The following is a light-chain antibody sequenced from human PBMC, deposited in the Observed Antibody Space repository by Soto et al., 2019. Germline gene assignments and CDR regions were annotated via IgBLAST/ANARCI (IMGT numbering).Light chain of an antibody. V-gene: IGKV3-20*01. Sequence: EIVLTQSPGTLSLSPGERATPSCRASQSVSSNYLAWYQQKPGLAPRLLIYGASSRATGIPGRFSGSGSGTDFTLTIGRLEPEDFAVYYCQHYGSSPPVTFAQGTKLEIK. CDR3: QHYGSSPPVT. CDR2: GAS. CDR1: QSVSSNY. J-gene: IGKJ2*01.